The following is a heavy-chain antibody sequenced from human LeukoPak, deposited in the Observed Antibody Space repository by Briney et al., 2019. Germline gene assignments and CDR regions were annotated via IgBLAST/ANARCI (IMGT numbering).Heavy chain of an antibody. CDR3: ARDLRTVAYYYYYGMDV. CDR1: GYTFTSYY. J-gene: IGHJ6*02. D-gene: IGHD4-23*01. CDR2: INPSGGGT. Sequence: ASVKVSCKTSGYTFTSYYMHWVRQAPEQGLEWMGIINPSGGGTSYAQKFQGRVTMTRDTSTSTVYMELSSLRSEDTAVYYCARDLRTVAYYYYYGMDVWGQGTTVTVSS. V-gene: IGHV1-46*01.